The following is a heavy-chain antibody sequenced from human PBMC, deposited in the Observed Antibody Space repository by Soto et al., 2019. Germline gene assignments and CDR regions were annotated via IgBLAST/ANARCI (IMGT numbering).Heavy chain of an antibody. CDR3: ATRNYYDSRGYYYMWYFDY. CDR2: ISDSDGST. D-gene: IGHD3-22*01. Sequence: GGTLRLSCAASGFTFSNYAMSWVRQAPGKGLEWVSGISDSDGSTYYADSVRGRFTISRDNSKNTLYLQMNSLRAEDTALYYCATRNYYDSRGYYYMWYFDYWGQGALVTVSS. V-gene: IGHV3-23*01. CDR1: GFTFSNYA. J-gene: IGHJ4*02.